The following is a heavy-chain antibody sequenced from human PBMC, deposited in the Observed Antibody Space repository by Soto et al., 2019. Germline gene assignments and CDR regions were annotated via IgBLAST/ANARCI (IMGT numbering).Heavy chain of an antibody. CDR3: ASRTGYSSGFDAFDI. CDR1: GDTFNNYA. Sequence: ASVKVSCKASGDTFNNYAISWVRQAPGQGLEWMGGIIPIFGTANYAQKFQGRVTITADKSTSTAYMELSSLRSEDTAIYYCASRTGYSSGFDAFDIWGHGTMVTVSS. D-gene: IGHD6-19*01. CDR2: IIPIFGTA. V-gene: IGHV1-69*06. J-gene: IGHJ3*02.